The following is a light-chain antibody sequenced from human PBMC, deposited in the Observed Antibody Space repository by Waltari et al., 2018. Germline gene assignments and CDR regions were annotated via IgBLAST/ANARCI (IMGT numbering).Light chain of an antibody. CDR2: DAS. CDR1: QSVDDY. CDR3: QQRRNWPPT. Sequence: VLTQSPATLSLSPGERATLSCRASQSVDDYMAWYQQKPGQSPRLLIYDASNRATGIPIRFSDSGFGTDFTLTISSLEPDDFAHYYCQQRRNWPPTFGQGTKVEIK. J-gene: IGKJ1*01. V-gene: IGKV3-11*01.